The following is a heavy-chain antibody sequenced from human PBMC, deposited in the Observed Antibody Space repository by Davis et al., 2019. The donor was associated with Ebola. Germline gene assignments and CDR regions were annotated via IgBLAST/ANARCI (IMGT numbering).Heavy chain of an antibody. Sequence: GESLKISCAASGSTFSSYAMSWVRQSPGKGLEWVSTISASGVSTYYADSVKGRFTISRDNSKNTLYLQMNSLRAEDTAVYYCAASSYFDYWGQGTLVTVSS. D-gene: IGHD6-13*01. CDR2: ISASGVST. CDR1: GSTFSSYA. V-gene: IGHV3-23*01. J-gene: IGHJ4*02. CDR3: AASSYFDY.